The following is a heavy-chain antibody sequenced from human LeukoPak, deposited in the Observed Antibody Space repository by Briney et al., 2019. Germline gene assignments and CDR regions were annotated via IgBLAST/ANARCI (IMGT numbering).Heavy chain of an antibody. CDR3: AKADGSYKTLIDY. CDR1: GFTFSIRA. D-gene: IGHD3-10*01. J-gene: IGHJ4*02. V-gene: IGHV3-23*01. CDR2: ISGSGGST. Sequence: PGGSLRLSCAASGFTFSIRAMNWVRQAPGKGLEWVSGISGSGGSTYYADSVKGRFTISRDSSKNTMYLQMNSLRAEDTAVYYCAKADGSYKTLIDYWGQGTLVTVSS.